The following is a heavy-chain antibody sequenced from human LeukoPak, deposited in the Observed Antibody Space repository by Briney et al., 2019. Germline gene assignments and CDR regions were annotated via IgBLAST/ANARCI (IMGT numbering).Heavy chain of an antibody. D-gene: IGHD2-21*01. V-gene: IGHV3-7*04. CDR1: EFAFSPYA. J-gene: IGHJ4*02. CDR3: ARGYWNFDY. Sequence: FSPASEFAFSPYAMHWVRQAPGKGLEWVGNINQDGSERNYVDSVKGRFTISRDNAKNSLFLQVNSLRVEDTAVYYCARGYWNFDYWGQGTLVTVSS. CDR2: INQDGSER.